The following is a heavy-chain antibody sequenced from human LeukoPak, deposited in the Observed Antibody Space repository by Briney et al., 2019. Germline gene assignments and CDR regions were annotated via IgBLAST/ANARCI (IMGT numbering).Heavy chain of an antibody. V-gene: IGHV4-34*01. D-gene: IGHD5-12*01. Sequence: SETLSLTCNVSGGSVSSVGYFWSWIRQPPGKGLEWIGEINHSGSTNYNPSLKSRVTISVDTSKNQFSLKLSSVTAADTAVYYCARAPVGTITRSHWYFDLWSRGTLVTVSS. CDR2: INHSGST. CDR1: GGSVSSVGYF. J-gene: IGHJ2*01. CDR3: ARAPVGTITRSHWYFDL.